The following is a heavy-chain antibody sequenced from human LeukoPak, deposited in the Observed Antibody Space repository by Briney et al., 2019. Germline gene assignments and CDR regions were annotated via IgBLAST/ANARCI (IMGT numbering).Heavy chain of an antibody. CDR1: GFAFSSYG. CDR3: AKGFYGSGSD. V-gene: IGHV3-23*01. Sequence: GGSLRLSRVASGFAFSSYGLTWVRQAPGKGLGWVSGISGSGGRTYYADSVKGRFTISRDSSKNTLYLQMNSLRAEDTAVYYCAKGFYGSGSDWGQGTLVTVSS. CDR2: ISGSGGRT. J-gene: IGHJ4*02. D-gene: IGHD3-10*01.